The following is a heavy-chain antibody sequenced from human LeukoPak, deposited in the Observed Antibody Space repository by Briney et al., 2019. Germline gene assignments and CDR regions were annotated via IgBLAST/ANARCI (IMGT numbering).Heavy chain of an antibody. CDR3: ARGPHGRIYDILTGFDY. D-gene: IGHD3-9*01. Sequence: GGSLRLSCAASALTVTSNYMSWVRQAPGKGLQWVSVIYPGGDIYYADSVKGRFIISRDNSKNTLSLQMNSLTAGDTAVYYCARGPHGRIYDILTGFDYWGQGTLVTVSS. CDR2: IYPGGDI. V-gene: IGHV3-53*01. CDR1: ALTVTSNY. J-gene: IGHJ4*02.